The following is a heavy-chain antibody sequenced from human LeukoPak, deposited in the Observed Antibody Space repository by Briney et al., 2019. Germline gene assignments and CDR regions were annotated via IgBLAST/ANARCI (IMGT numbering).Heavy chain of an antibody. V-gene: IGHV3-23*01. J-gene: IGHJ4*02. Sequence: GGSLRLSCAASGFTFSSSAMCWVRQAPGKGLEWVSAISNNGGYTYYADSVQGRFTISRDNSKSTLCLQMNSLRAEDTAVYYCAKQLGYCSDGSCYFPYWGQGTLVTVSA. CDR3: AKQLGYCSDGSCYFPY. CDR1: GFTFSSSA. D-gene: IGHD2-15*01. CDR2: ISNNGGYT.